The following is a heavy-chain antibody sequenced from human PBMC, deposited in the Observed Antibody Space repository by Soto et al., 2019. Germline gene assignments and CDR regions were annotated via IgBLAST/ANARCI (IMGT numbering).Heavy chain of an antibody. CDR3: ARQIRSYYYGSGSFGYYMDV. V-gene: IGHV5-51*01. CDR2: IYPGDSDT. J-gene: IGHJ6*03. CDR1: GYSFTSYW. D-gene: IGHD3-10*01. Sequence: PGESLKISCKGSGYSFTSYWIGWVRQMPGKGLEWMGIIYPGDSDTRYSPSFQGQVTISADKSISTAYLQWSSLEASDTAMYYCARQIRSYYYGSGSFGYYMDVWGKGTTVTVSS.